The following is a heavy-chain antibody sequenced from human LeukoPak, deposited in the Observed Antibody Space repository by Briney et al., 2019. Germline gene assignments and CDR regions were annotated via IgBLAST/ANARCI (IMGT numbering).Heavy chain of an antibody. D-gene: IGHD3-16*01. CDR3: ARPNGGN. V-gene: IGHV4-4*02. CDR1: GGSISSSNW. CDR2: IYHSGST. Sequence: SDTLSLTCAVSGGSISSSNWWSWVRQPPGKGLEWIGEIYHSGSTNYNPSLKTRVSISVDTSKNQFSLKLSSVSAADTAVYYCARPNGGNWGQGTLVTVSS. J-gene: IGHJ4*02.